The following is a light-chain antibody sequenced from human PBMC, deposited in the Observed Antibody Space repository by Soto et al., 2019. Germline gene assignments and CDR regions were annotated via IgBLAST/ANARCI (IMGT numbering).Light chain of an antibody. CDR2: EVT. CDR1: SSDVGGYNY. V-gene: IGLV2-8*01. J-gene: IGLJ3*02. Sequence: QSVLTQPPSASGSPGQSVTISCTGTSSDVGGYNYVSWYQQYPGRAPKLMIYEVTKRPSGVPERFSGSKSGNTASLTDSGLQAEDESDYYCRTYAVINYFHLWFGGGTK. CDR3: RTYAVINYFHLW.